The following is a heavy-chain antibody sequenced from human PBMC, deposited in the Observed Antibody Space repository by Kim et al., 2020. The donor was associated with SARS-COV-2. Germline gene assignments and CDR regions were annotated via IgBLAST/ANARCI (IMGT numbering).Heavy chain of an antibody. V-gene: IGHV2-5*02. CDR2: IYWDDDK. CDR3: AHRLGSSWPWYFDY. CDR1: GFSLSTSGVG. J-gene: IGHJ4*02. Sequence: SGPTLVKPTQTLTLTCTFSGFSLSTSGVGVGWIRQPPGKALEWLALIYWDDDKRYSPSLKSRLTITKDTSKNQVVLTMANLDPVDTATYYCAHRLGSSWPWYFDYWGQGTLVTVSS. D-gene: IGHD6-13*01.